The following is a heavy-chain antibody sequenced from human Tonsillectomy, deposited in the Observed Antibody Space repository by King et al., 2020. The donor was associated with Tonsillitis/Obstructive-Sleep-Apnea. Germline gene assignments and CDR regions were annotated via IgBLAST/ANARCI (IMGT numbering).Heavy chain of an antibody. J-gene: IGHJ4*02. Sequence: QLQESGPGLVKPSETLSLTCTVSGGSISSYYWSWIRQPPGKGLEWIGYIYYSGSTNYNPSLKSRVIISVDTSKNQFSLKLSSVTAADTAVYYCARTIAAAGTLFDYWGQGTLVTVSS. CDR3: ARTIAAAGTLFDY. V-gene: IGHV4-59*01. D-gene: IGHD6-13*01. CDR1: GGSISSYY. CDR2: IYYSGST.